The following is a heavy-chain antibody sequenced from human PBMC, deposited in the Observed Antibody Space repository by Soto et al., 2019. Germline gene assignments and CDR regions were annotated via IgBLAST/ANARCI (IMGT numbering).Heavy chain of an antibody. D-gene: IGHD2-2*01. V-gene: IGHV2-5*02. Sequence: QITLKESGPTLVKPTQTLTLTCTYSGFSLSTTAEGVGWIRQPPGKALEWLALIYWDDDDRYSPSLKTRLNITKDTSKNQVVLTMTIVDPVDTATYYCAHGACSSADCYPNPYLDYWGQGILVTVSS. CDR2: IYWDDDD. CDR1: GFSLSTTAEG. CDR3: AHGACSSADCYPNPYLDY. J-gene: IGHJ4*02.